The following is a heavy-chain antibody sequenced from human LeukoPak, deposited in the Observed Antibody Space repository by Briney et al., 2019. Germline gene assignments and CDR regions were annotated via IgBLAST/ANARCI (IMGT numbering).Heavy chain of an antibody. Sequence: GGSLRLSCAASGFTFSSYAMRWVRQAPGKGLEWVAVISYDGSNKYYADSVKGRFTISRDNSKNTLYLQMNSLRAEDTAVYYCARGDSHIDYWGQGTLVTASS. CDR3: ARGDSHIDY. V-gene: IGHV3-30-3*01. D-gene: IGHD2-21*01. J-gene: IGHJ4*02. CDR1: GFTFSSYA. CDR2: ISYDGSNK.